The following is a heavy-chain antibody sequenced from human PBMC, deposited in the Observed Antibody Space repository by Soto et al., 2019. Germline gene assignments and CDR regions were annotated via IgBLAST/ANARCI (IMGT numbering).Heavy chain of an antibody. CDR3: ARESLGGYSSSRGLDY. D-gene: IGHD6-6*01. CDR1: GGSFSGYY. CDR2: INHSGST. Sequence: LSLTCAVYGGSFSGYYWSWIRQPPGKGLEWIGEINHSGSTNYNPSLKSRVTISVDTSKNQFSLKLSSVTAADTAVYYCARESLGGYSSSRGLDYWGQGTLVTVSS. J-gene: IGHJ4*02. V-gene: IGHV4-34*01.